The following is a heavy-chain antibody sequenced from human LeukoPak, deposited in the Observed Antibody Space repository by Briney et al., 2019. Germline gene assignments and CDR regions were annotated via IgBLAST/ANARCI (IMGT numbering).Heavy chain of an antibody. CDR3: TTRDLWSGYYTKAFDY. Sequence: KPGASLRLSCAASGFTFSNAWMSWVRQARGKVLEWVGRIKSKTDGGTTDYAAPVKGRFTISRDDSKNTLYLQMNSLKTEDTAVYYCTTRDLWSGYYTKAFDYWGQGTLVTVSS. CDR1: GFTFSNAW. D-gene: IGHD3-3*01. J-gene: IGHJ4*02. V-gene: IGHV3-15*01. CDR2: IKSKTDGGTT.